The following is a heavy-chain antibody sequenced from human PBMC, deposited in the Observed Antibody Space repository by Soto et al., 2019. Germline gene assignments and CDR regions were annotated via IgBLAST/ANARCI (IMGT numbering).Heavy chain of an antibody. J-gene: IGHJ5*02. CDR3: ARSSPPDCSGGSCYYSWFDP. CDR1: GGSISSYY. V-gene: IGHV4-59*01. CDR2: IYYSGST. Sequence: SETLSLTCTVSGGSISSYYWSWIRQPPGKGLDWIGYIYYSGSTNYNPSLKSRVTISVDTSKNQFSLKLSPVTAADTAVYYCARSSPPDCSGGSCYYSWFDPWGQGTLVTVSS. D-gene: IGHD2-15*01.